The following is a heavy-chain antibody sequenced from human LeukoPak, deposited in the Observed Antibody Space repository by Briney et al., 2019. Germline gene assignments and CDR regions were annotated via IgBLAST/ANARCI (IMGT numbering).Heavy chain of an antibody. D-gene: IGHD5/OR15-5a*01. CDR3: ARGSTLFDY. CDR1: GGSISSGGYS. Sequence: SQTLSLTCAVSGGSISSGGYSWSWIRQPPGKGLEWIGYIYYSGSTNYNPSLKSRVTISVDTSKNQFSLKLSSVTAADTAVYYCARGSTLFDYWGQGTLVTVSS. CDR2: IYYSGST. J-gene: IGHJ4*02. V-gene: IGHV4-61*08.